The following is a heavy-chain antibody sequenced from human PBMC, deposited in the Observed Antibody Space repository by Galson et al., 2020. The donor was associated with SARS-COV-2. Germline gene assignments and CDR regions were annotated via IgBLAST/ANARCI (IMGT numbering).Heavy chain of an antibody. CDR3: AKDAENYSDNGTFFRDYGF. Sequence: GGSLRLSCVASGFSFRNYGMHWVRQAPGKGLEWLAVISFNGHDEYYADSVKGRFTISRDNSKNALYLQMNSLRGDDTALYYCAKDAENYSDNGTFFRDYGFWGLGTLVTVSS. D-gene: IGHD3-22*01. CDR1: GFSFRNYG. V-gene: IGHV3-30*18. CDR2: ISFNGHDE. J-gene: IGHJ4*02.